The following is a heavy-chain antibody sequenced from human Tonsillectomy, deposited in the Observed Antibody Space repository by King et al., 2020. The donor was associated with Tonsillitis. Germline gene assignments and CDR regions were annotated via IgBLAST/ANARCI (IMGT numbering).Heavy chain of an antibody. CDR1: GATFSSYA. J-gene: IGHJ3*02. Sequence: VQLVQSGAEVKEPGSSVKVSCKASGATFSSYAISWVRQAPGQGLEWMGGIIPVFDSATYAQKFQGRVTITADESTSTSYMELSGLSSEDTALYYCARDKEAHDTSVYLGLFIIWGQGTMVTVSS. CDR2: IIPVFDSA. D-gene: IGHD3-22*01. CDR3: ARDKEAHDTSVYLGLFII. V-gene: IGHV1-69*01.